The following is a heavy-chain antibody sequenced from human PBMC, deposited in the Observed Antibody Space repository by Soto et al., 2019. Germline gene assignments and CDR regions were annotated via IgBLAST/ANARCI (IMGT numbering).Heavy chain of an antibody. J-gene: IGHJ4*02. Sequence: QMQLVESGGGVVQPGRSLRLSCAASGFIFSSYAMHWVRQAPGKGLEWVAVVSYDGYDKFYADSVKGRFTISRDDSKNTLYRQMNSLRTEDTAVYYCARTHADIAVAPFDYWGQGTLVTVSS. D-gene: IGHD6-19*01. V-gene: IGHV3-30-3*01. CDR2: VSYDGYDK. CDR3: ARTHADIAVAPFDY. CDR1: GFIFSSYA.